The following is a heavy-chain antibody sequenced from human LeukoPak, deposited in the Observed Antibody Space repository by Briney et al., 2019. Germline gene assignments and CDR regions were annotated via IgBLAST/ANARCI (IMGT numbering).Heavy chain of an antibody. CDR1: GFTFSSYG. CDR2: IRYDGSNK. V-gene: IGHV3-30*02. J-gene: IGHJ6*03. Sequence: GGSLRLSCAASGFTFSSYGMHWARQAPGKGLEWVAFIRYDGSNKYYADSVKGRFTISRDNSKNTLYLQMNSLRAEDTAVYYCAKASVYDYYYMDVWGKGTTVTVSS. D-gene: IGHD1-14*01. CDR3: AKASVYDYYYMDV.